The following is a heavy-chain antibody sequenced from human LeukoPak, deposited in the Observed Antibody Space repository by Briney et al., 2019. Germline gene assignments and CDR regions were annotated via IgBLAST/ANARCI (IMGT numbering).Heavy chain of an antibody. V-gene: IGHV4-39*07. Sequence: PSETLSLTCTVSGGSISSSSYYWGWIRQPPGKGLEWIGSIYYSGSTYYNPSLKSRVTISVDTSKNQFSLKLTSVTAADTAVYYCARDHVRGSGSTHWGYFDYWGQGTLVTVSS. J-gene: IGHJ4*02. CDR2: IYYSGST. CDR1: GGSISSSSYY. CDR3: ARDHVRGSGSTHWGYFDY. D-gene: IGHD3-10*01.